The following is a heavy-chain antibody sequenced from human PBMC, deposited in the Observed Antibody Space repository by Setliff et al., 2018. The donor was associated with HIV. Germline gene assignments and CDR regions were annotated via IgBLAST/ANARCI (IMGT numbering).Heavy chain of an antibody. CDR1: GFSVTDNY. J-gene: IGHJ4*02. CDR3: AKEEDYLIDHLFDY. CDR2: MYKGGET. V-gene: IGHV3-53*01. Sequence: GGSLRLSCEASGFSVTDNYMGWVRQAPGKGLEWVALMYKGGETYYADSVKGRFTISRDNSKNTLYLQMNSLRAEDTAVYYCAKEEDYLIDHLFDYWGQGTLVTVSS. D-gene: IGHD4-17*01.